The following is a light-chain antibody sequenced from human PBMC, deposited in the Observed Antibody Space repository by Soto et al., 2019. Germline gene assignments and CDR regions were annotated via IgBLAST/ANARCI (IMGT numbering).Light chain of an antibody. CDR1: DTISDNY. CDR2: AAS. V-gene: IGKV1-39*01. CDR3: HQTVQTPYA. J-gene: IGKJ2*01. Sequence: DIQMTQSPSSLSAGVGDRVTITCRTSDTISDNYLSWYYQKPGNAPKLLVYAASILRSGVPSRFTGGGSGTDFTLTITSVQPEDFVIYFCHQTVQTPYAFGQGTKLEI.